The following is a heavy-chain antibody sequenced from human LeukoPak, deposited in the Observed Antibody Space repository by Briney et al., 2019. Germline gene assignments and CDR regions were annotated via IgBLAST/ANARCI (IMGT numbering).Heavy chain of an antibody. Sequence: GRSLRLSCAASGSTFDDYAMHWVRQAPGKGLEWVSGISWNSGSIGYADSVKGRFTISRDNAKNSLYLQMNSLRAEDTALYYCARVETYCSSTSCYKTLDYWGQGTLVTVSS. CDR1: GSTFDDYA. CDR3: ARVETYCSSTSCYKTLDY. D-gene: IGHD2-2*02. V-gene: IGHV3-9*01. CDR2: ISWNSGSI. J-gene: IGHJ4*02.